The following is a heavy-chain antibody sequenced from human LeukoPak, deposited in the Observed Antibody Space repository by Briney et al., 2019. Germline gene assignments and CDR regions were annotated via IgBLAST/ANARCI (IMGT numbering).Heavy chain of an antibody. J-gene: IGHJ5*02. Sequence: SETLSLTCTVSGGSISSYYWNWTRQPPGKGLEWIGEINHSGSTNYNPSLKSRVTISVDTSKNQFSLKLSSVTAADTAVYYCARRGYYYGSGSRLDPWGQGTLVTVSS. V-gene: IGHV4-34*01. CDR3: ARRGYYYGSGSRLDP. CDR1: GGSISSYY. D-gene: IGHD3-10*01. CDR2: INHSGST.